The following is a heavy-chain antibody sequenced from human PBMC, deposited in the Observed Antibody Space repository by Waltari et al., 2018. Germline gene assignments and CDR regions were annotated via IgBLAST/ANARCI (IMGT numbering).Heavy chain of an antibody. J-gene: IGHJ4*02. CDR3: SVSLND. CDR1: GFTFSNYW. V-gene: IGHV3-7*01. Sequence: EVYLVESGGNLVQPGGSLRLSCAASGFTFSNYWMDWVRQAPGKGLEWVANIKEDGSESHYVDSVKGRFTSSRDNAQNLLSLQMDSLRAEDTAVYYCSVSLNDWGQGTLVTVSS. CDR2: IKEDGSES.